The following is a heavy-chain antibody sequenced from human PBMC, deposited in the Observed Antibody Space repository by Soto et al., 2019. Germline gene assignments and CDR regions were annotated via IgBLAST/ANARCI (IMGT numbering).Heavy chain of an antibody. D-gene: IGHD3-10*01. Sequence: PSETLSLTCTVSGGSISSGGYYWSWIRQHPGKGLEWIGYIYYSGSTYYIPSLKIRVTISVDTSKNQFSLKLSFVTAADTAVYYFARALWFGELLGESWFDPWGQGTLVTVSS. J-gene: IGHJ5*02. V-gene: IGHV4-31*03. CDR3: ARALWFGELLGESWFDP. CDR2: IYYSGST. CDR1: GGSISSGGYY.